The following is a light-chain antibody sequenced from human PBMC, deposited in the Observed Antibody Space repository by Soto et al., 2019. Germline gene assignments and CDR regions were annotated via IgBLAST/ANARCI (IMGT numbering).Light chain of an antibody. V-gene: IGLV1-44*01. CDR3: AAWDDSLNGPV. CDR1: SSNIGSNT. CDR2: SNN. Sequence: LTQPPSASGTPGQRVTISCSGSSSNIGSNTVNWYQQLPGTAPKLLIYSNNQRPSGVPDRFSGSKSGTSASLAISGLQSEDEADYYCAAWDDSLNGPVFGGGTQLTVL. J-gene: IGLJ2*01.